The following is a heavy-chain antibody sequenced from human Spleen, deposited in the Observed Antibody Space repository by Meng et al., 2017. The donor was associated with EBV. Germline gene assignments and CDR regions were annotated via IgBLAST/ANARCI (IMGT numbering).Heavy chain of an antibody. CDR3: ARAGYHRPASEY. CDR2: IHHSGGT. V-gene: IGHV4-4*02. Sequence: QVRLREAGPGRVRPSGTLSLRCAVSRGFITSGDWWSWVHQSPGKGLEWIGEIHHSGGTSYNPSLKSRVTISLDMSKDQFSLRLSSVTAADTAVYYCARAGYHRPASEYWGQGTLVTVSS. J-gene: IGHJ4*02. D-gene: IGHD2-15*01. CDR1: RGFITSGDW.